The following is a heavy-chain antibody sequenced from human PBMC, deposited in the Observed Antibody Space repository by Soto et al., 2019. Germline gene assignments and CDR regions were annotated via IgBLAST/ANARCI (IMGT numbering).Heavy chain of an antibody. V-gene: IGHV1-69*02. CDR1: GGTFSSYT. CDR3: ARMTTVKYYFDY. D-gene: IGHD4-17*01. J-gene: IGHJ4*02. Sequence: SVKVSCKASGGTFSSYTISWVRQAPGQGLEWMGRIIPILGIANYAQKFQGRVTITADKSTSTAYMELSSLRSEDTAVYYCARMTTVKYYFDYWGQGTLVTVSS. CDR2: IIPILGIA.